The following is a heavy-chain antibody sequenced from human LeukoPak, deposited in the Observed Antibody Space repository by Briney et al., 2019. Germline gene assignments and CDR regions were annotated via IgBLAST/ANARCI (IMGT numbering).Heavy chain of an antibody. CDR1: GYTFTGYY. CDR2: INPNSGGT. J-gene: IGHJ5*02. D-gene: IGHD7-27*01. Sequence: GASVKVSCKASGYTFTGYYMHWVRQAPGQGLEWMGWINPNSGGTNYAQKFQGRVTMTRDTSISTAYMELSRLRSDDTAVYYCARDGLGRPYWFDPWGQGTLVTVSS. CDR3: ARDGLGRPYWFDP. V-gene: IGHV1-2*02.